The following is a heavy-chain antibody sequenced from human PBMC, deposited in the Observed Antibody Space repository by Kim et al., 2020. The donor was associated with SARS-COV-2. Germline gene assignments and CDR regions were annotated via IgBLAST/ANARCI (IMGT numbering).Heavy chain of an antibody. Sequence: SETLSLTCAVYGGSFSGYYWSWIRQPPGKGLEWIGELNHSGSTNYNPSLKSRVTISVDTSKNQFSLKLSSVTAADTAVYYCASGGLRGYSGYGRRYYYYGMDVWGQGTTVTVSS. J-gene: IGHJ6*02. CDR2: LNHSGST. V-gene: IGHV4-34*01. D-gene: IGHD5-12*01. CDR1: GGSFSGYY. CDR3: ASGGLRGYSGYGRRYYYYGMDV.